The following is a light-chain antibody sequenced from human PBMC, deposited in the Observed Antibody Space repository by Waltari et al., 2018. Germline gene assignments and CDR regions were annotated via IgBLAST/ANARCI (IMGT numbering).Light chain of an antibody. Sequence: DIQLTQSPSFLSASVRDRVTITCRASQGISNYIAWYQQKPGKGPNLLVYSASKVVSGVLSKFRGSGFGTDFTLTIISLQPEDFATYYCQQSHSTPYTFGQGTKVEI. J-gene: IGKJ2*01. CDR3: QQSHSTPYT. CDR1: QGISNY. CDR2: SAS. V-gene: IGKV1-39*01.